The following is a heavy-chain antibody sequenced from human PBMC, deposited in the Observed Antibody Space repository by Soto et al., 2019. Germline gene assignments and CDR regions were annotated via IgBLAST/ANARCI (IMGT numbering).Heavy chain of an antibody. D-gene: IGHD6-13*01. V-gene: IGHV4-34*01. CDR2: INHSVST. Sequence: QVQLQQWGAGLLKPSETLSLTCAVYGGSFSGYYWSWIHQPPRKGLEWIGEINHSVSTNYNPSLKSRVTISVDTSKNQFTLKLTSVTAADTAVYYCARVGYSCSWYRRGAFDIWGQGTMVTVSS. CDR3: ARVGYSCSWYRRGAFDI. J-gene: IGHJ3*02. CDR1: GGSFSGYY.